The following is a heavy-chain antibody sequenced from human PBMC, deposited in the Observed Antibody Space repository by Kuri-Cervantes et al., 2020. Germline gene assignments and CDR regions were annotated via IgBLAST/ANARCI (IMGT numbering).Heavy chain of an antibody. CDR3: ARVRDGYNPPVIDY. J-gene: IGHJ4*02. V-gene: IGHV3-23*01. CDR2: ISGSGGST. D-gene: IGHD5-24*01. Sequence: GESLKISCAASGFTFSSYGMHWVRQAPGKGLEWVSAISGSGGSTYYADSVKGRFTISRDNSKNTLYLQMNSLRAEDTAVYYCARVRDGYNPPVIDYWGQGTLVTDSS. CDR1: GFTFSSYG.